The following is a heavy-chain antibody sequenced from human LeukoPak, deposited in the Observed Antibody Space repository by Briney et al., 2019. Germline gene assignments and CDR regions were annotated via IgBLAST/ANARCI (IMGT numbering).Heavy chain of an antibody. Sequence: SETLSLTCTVSGGSISSYYWSWIRQPPGKGLEWIGYIYYSGSTNYNPSLKSRVTISVDTSKNQFSLKLSSVTAADTAVYYCARVGLRGNFDYWGQGTLVTVSS. D-gene: IGHD4-17*01. CDR1: GGSISSYY. J-gene: IGHJ4*02. V-gene: IGHV4-59*01. CDR2: IYYSGST. CDR3: ARVGLRGNFDY.